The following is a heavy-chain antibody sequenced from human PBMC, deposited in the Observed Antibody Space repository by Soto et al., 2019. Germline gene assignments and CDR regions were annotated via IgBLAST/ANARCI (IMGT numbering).Heavy chain of an antibody. CDR3: ARRGGSSSWKGGTYYYYYGMDV. Sequence: QVQLVQSGAEVKKPGASVKVSCKASGYTFTGYYMHWVRQAPGQGLEWMGWINPNSGGTNYAQKFQGWVTMTRDTSISTAYMEMSRLRSDDTAVYYCARRGGSSSWKGGTYYYYYGMDVWGQGTTVTVSS. J-gene: IGHJ6*02. D-gene: IGHD6-13*01. CDR1: GYTFTGYY. V-gene: IGHV1-2*04. CDR2: INPNSGGT.